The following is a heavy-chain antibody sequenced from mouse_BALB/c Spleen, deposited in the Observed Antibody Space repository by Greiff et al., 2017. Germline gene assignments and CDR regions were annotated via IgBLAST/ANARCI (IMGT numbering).Heavy chain of an antibody. CDR2: ISYSGST. CDR1: GYSITSDYA. D-gene: IGHD2-3*01. Sequence: EVQLQESGPGLVKPSQSLSLTCTVTGYSITSDYAWNWIRQFPGNKLEWMGYISYSGSTSYNPSLKSRISITRDTSKNQFFLQLNSVTTEDTATYYCAMGSFLYDGYFPWFAYWGQGTLVTVSA. J-gene: IGHJ3*01. V-gene: IGHV3-2*02. CDR3: AMGSFLYDGYFPWFAY.